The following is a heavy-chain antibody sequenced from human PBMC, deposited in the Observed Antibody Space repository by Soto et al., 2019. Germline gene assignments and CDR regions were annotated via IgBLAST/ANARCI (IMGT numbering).Heavy chain of an antibody. CDR2: ISYDGSNK. J-gene: IGHJ6*02. Sequence: PGGSLRLSCAASGFTFSSYAMHWVRQAPGKGLEWVAVISYDGSNKYYADSVKGRFTISRDNSKNTLYLQMNSLRAEDTAVYYCARDLRLLWFGEPTNYGMDVWGQGTTVTVSS. V-gene: IGHV3-30-3*01. CDR3: ARDLRLLWFGEPTNYGMDV. CDR1: GFTFSSYA. D-gene: IGHD3-10*01.